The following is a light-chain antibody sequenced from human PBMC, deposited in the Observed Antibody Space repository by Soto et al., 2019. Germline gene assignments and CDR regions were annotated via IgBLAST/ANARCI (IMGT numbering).Light chain of an antibody. CDR2: DAS. Sequence: VVLTQFPGTLSLSPGETATLSSGASQSVSNNFLGWYQQKPGLPPRLLIYDASSRANGIPERFSGRGSGTQFTLTISRLEPEDFAVYYCQQYGSTPWTFGRGTKVDIK. CDR3: QQYGSTPWT. CDR1: QSVSNNF. V-gene: IGKV3D-20*01. J-gene: IGKJ1*01.